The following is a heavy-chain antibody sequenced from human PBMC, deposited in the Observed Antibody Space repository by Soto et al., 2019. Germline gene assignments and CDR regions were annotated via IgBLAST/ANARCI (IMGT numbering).Heavy chain of an antibody. V-gene: IGHV1-46*01. Sequence: QVQLVQSGAEVKKPGASVKVSCKTSAYSFTTYHMHWVRQAPGQGLEWMGLINPDGGATNYAQQFRGRLRLTRDTSTSTVYLELGGLRLDDTAVYFCARGDIVSFPASEGTWFDPWGQGTLVAVSS. CDR2: INPDGGAT. J-gene: IGHJ5*02. CDR1: AYSFTTYH. D-gene: IGHD2-15*01. CDR3: ARGDIVSFPASEGTWFDP.